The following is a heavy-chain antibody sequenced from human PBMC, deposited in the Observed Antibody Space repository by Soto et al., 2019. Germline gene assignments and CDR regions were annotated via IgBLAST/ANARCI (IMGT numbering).Heavy chain of an antibody. D-gene: IGHD3-16*01. J-gene: IGHJ4*02. V-gene: IGHV3-30*18. CDR1: EFNFRGYA. Sequence: GGSLRLSCAASEFNFRGYAMHWVRQAPGKGLDWVALISYDGSDTYYIDSVKGRFTISRDNSNSTLYLQMNDLRVEDTAVYYCAKDLGYGTFGFDYWGQGTLVTVSS. CDR3: AKDLGYGTFGFDY. CDR2: ISYDGSDT.